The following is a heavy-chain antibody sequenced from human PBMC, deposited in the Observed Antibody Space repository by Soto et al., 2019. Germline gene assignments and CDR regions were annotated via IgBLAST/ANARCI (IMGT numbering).Heavy chain of an antibody. V-gene: IGHV1-69*06. CDR3: ASSNLPVAQTQDYYYYYGMDV. CDR2: IIPIFGTA. D-gene: IGHD2-15*01. CDR1: GGTFSSYA. J-gene: IGHJ6*02. Sequence: ASVKVSCKASGGTFSSYAISWVRQAPGQGLEWMGGIIPIFGTANYAQKFQGRVTITADKSTSTAYMELSSLRSEDTAVYYCASSNLPVAQTQDYYYYYGMDVWGQGTTVTVSS.